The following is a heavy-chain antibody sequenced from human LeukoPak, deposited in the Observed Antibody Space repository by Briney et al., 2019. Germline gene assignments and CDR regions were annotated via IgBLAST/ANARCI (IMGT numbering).Heavy chain of an antibody. CDR2: IYTSGST. Sequence: EASQTLSLTCTVSGGSISSGSYYWSWIRQPAGKGLEWIGRIYTSGSTNYNPSLKSRVTISVDTSKNQFSLKLSSMTAADTAVYYCARTLLDTAMVRWGQGTLVTVSS. CDR3: ARTLLDTAMVR. D-gene: IGHD5-18*01. J-gene: IGHJ4*02. CDR1: GGSISSGSYY. V-gene: IGHV4-61*02.